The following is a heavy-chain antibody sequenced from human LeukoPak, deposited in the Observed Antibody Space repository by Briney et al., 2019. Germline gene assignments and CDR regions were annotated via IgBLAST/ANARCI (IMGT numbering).Heavy chain of an antibody. V-gene: IGHV4-59*01. D-gene: IGHD2-2*02. Sequence: PSETLSLTCTVSGASISSYYWSWIRQPPGKGLGWSGYIYYSGSTNYNPSLKSRDTISVDTSKNQFSLKLSSVTAADTAVYYCARWVPHIVVVPAAISAFDIWGQGTMVTVSS. CDR3: ARWVPHIVVVPAAISAFDI. J-gene: IGHJ3*02. CDR2: IYYSGST. CDR1: GASISSYY.